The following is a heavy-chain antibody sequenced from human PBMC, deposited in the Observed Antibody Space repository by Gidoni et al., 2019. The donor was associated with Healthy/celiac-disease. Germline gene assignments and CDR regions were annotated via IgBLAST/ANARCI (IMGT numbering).Heavy chain of an antibody. CDR1: AFPFRSYA. V-gene: IGHV3-64D*09. J-gene: IGHJ4*02. CDR2: ISSNGGSA. D-gene: IGHD6-13*01. CDR3: VKDAHSSSWYGYYLDY. Sequence: EVKLVESRGGLDQPGGATRLDSSASAFPFRSYAMQWVRQAPGKGLEYVSAISSNGGSAYYADSVMGSFMISRDNSKNTLYLKMSSLGAEDPSVYYCVKDAHSSSWYGYYLDYWGQGTLVTVSS.